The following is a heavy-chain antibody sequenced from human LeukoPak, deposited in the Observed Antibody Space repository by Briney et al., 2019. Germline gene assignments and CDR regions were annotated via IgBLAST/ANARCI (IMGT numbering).Heavy chain of an antibody. J-gene: IGHJ4*02. CDR2: ISYDGSNK. CDR3: AKGSDSSWYERTLYYFDY. CDR1: GFTFSSYG. D-gene: IGHD6-13*01. Sequence: PGRSLRLSCAASGFTFSSYGMHWVRQAPGKGLEWVAVISYDGSNKYYADSVKGRFTISRDNSKNTLYLQMNSLRAEDTAVYYCAKGSDSSWYERTLYYFDYWGQGTLVTVSS. V-gene: IGHV3-30*18.